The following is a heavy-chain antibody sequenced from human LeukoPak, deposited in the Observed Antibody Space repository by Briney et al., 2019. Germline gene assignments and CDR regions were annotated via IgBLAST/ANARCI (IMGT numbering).Heavy chain of an antibody. J-gene: IGHJ4*02. D-gene: IGHD2-2*01. V-gene: IGHV3-30*04. CDR3: AREYELTPIYYFDY. CDR1: GFTFSSYA. Sequence: PGRSLRLSCAASGFTFSSYAMHWVRQAPGKGLECVAVISYDGSNKYYADSVKGRFTISRDNSKNTLYLQMNSLRAEDTAVYYCAREYELTPIYYFDYWGQGTLVTVSS. CDR2: ISYDGSNK.